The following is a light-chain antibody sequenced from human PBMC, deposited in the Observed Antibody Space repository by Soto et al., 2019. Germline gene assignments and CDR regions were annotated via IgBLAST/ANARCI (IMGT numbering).Light chain of an antibody. V-gene: IGKV1-5*03. CDR3: QQYNGT. Sequence: DIQMTQSPSALSASVGDRVTITCRASQSISSWLAWYQHKPGRAPKLLIYKASNLEGGVPSRFSGSGSGTEFTLTMSSLQPDDFATYYCQQYNGTFGQGTKVEIK. J-gene: IGKJ1*01. CDR1: QSISSW. CDR2: KAS.